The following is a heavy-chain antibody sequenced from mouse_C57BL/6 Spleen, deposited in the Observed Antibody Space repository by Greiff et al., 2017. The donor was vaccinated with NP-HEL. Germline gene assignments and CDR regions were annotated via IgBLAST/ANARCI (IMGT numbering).Heavy chain of an antibody. CDR2: INPNNGGT. D-gene: IGHD2-10*01. CDR1: GYTFTDYY. V-gene: IGHV1-26*01. Sequence: VQLQQSGPELVKPGASVKISCKASGYTFTDYYMNWVKQSHGKSLEWIGDINPNNGGTSYNQKFKGKATLTVDKSSSTAYMELRSLTSEDSAVYYCARHGLLNYARDYWGQGTSVTVSS. CDR3: ARHGLLNYARDY. J-gene: IGHJ4*01.